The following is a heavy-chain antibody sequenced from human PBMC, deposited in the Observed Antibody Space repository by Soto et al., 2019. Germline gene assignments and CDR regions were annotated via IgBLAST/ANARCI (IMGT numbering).Heavy chain of an antibody. CDR2: IYYSGST. D-gene: IGHD6-13*01. J-gene: IGHJ5*01. CDR1: GGSISSYY. V-gene: IGHV4-59*01. Sequence: ETLSLTCTVSGGSISSYYWSWIRQPPGKGLEWIGYIYYSGSTNYNPSLKSRVTISVDTSKSQFSLKLSSVTAADTAVYYCARDGYGSSWSGNWFDSRGQGTLLTVSS. CDR3: ARDGYGSSWSGNWFDS.